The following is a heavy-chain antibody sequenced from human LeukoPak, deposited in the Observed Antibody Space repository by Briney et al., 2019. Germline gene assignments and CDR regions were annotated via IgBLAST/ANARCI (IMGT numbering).Heavy chain of an antibody. CDR2: INPTGGST. Sequence: GASVKVSCKASGYTFTTYYVHWVRQAPGQGLEWMGIINPTGGSTSFAQKFQGRVTMTRDTSTSTVYMELSSLRSEDTAVYYCARGVYSGSREPGGGYWGQGTLLTVSS. J-gene: IGHJ4*02. CDR3: ARGVYSGSREPGGGY. CDR1: GYTFTTYY. V-gene: IGHV1-46*01. D-gene: IGHD1-26*01.